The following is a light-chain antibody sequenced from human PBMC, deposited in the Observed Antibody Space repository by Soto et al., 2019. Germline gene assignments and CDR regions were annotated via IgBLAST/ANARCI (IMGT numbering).Light chain of an antibody. CDR1: QSVTSSL. J-gene: IGKJ2*01. Sequence: EIVLTQSPGTLSLSPGERATLSCRASQSVTSSLLAWYQQRPGQAPRLLIYDVSKRVTGIPDRFSGSGSGTDFTLAISRVEPADFAVYYCQRYGDSPYTFGQGTKLEIK. CDR2: DVS. V-gene: IGKV3-20*01. CDR3: QRYGDSPYT.